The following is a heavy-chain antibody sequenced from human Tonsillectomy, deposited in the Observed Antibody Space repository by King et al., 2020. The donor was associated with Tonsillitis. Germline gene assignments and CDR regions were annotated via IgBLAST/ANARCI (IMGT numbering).Heavy chain of an antibody. CDR2: IYTSVSA. J-gene: IGHJ6*03. Sequence: MQLQESGPGLVRASQTLSLTCTVSGDSISSGTYYWSWIRQPAGKGLEWIGRIYTSVSAYYNPSVKSRVTMSVYTSKDQFSLKVISVTAADTAAYSCARLAVAGTGFYNYYDTDVWGKGTTVTVSS. CDR1: GDSISSGTYY. CDR3: ARLAVAGTGFYNYYDTDV. V-gene: IGHV4-61*02. D-gene: IGHD6-19*01.